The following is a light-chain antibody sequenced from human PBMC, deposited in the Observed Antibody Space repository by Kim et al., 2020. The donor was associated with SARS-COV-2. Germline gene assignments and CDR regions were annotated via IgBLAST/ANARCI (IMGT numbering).Light chain of an antibody. J-gene: IGKJ2*01. V-gene: IGKV1-6*01. CDR3: LQDYTSPRT. CDR2: AAS. Sequence: SAPVVARAPLTCRATQGIRTYLGWYHQTSRKAPKLLIYAASNFPSGVPSSFSGSGSGTDFTLTISSLQPEDSATYYCLQDYTSPRTFGQGPKLAI. CDR1: QGIRTY.